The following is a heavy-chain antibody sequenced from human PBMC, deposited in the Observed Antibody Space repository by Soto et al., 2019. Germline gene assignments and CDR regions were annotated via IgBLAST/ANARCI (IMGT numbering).Heavy chain of an antibody. Sequence: GGSLRLSCAASGFTFSSYSMNWVRQAPGKGLEWVSYISSSSSTIYYADYVKGRFTISRDNAKNSLYLQMNSLRDEDTAVYYCAKGYGSGSYYNWIHYYYGMDVWGQGTTVTVSS. D-gene: IGHD3-10*01. CDR3: AKGYGSGSYYNWIHYYYGMDV. CDR2: ISSSSSTI. J-gene: IGHJ6*02. V-gene: IGHV3-48*02. CDR1: GFTFSSYS.